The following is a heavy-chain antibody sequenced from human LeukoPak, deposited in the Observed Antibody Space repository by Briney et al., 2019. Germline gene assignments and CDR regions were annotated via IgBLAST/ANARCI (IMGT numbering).Heavy chain of an antibody. V-gene: IGHV3-53*01. J-gene: IGHJ4*02. CDR2: IYSGGST. CDR3: ARYITRHYYDSSGYYHYFDY. D-gene: IGHD3-22*01. Sequence: GGSLRLSCAASGFTVSSYYMSWVRQAPGKGLEWVSVIYSGGSTYYADSVKGRFTISRDNSKNTLYLQMNSLRAEDTAVYYCARYITRHYYDSSGYYHYFDYWGQGTLVTVSS. CDR1: GFTVSSYY.